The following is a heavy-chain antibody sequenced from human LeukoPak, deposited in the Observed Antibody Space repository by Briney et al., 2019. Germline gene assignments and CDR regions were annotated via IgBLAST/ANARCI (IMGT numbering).Heavy chain of an antibody. CDR1: GFSFDEHA. Sequence: GGSLRLSCAASGFSFDEHAMHWVRQAPGKGLEWVSGISWNSGHMGYADSVKGRFTISRDNTKSSLYLQMNSLSEEDTAFYYCVKDLKAGGILTDWGQGTLVTVSS. V-gene: IGHV3-9*01. J-gene: IGHJ4*02. CDR3: VKDLKAGGILTD. D-gene: IGHD3-9*01. CDR2: ISWNSGHM.